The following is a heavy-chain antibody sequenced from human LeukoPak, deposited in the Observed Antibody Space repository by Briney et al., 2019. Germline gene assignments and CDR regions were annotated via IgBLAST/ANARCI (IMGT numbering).Heavy chain of an antibody. CDR2: ISGSSSYT. Sequence: GGSLRLSCAAPGFTFSDSYMSWIRQAPGKGLEWVSYISGSSSYTNYADSVKGRFTISRDNAKNSLYLQMNSLRAEDTAVYYCASGGGYYSFDYWGQGTLVTVSS. J-gene: IGHJ4*02. CDR1: GFTFSDSY. D-gene: IGHD3-3*01. CDR3: ASGGGYYSFDY. V-gene: IGHV3-11*03.